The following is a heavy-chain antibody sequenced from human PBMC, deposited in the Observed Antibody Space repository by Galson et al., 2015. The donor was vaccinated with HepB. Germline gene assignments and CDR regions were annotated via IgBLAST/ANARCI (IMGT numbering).Heavy chain of an antibody. J-gene: IGHJ3*02. CDR1: GDSISGYC. CDR3: ARASSGLLTIFGEDTFDI. V-gene: IGHV4-59*01. CDR2: VFYCWNT. D-gene: IGHD3-3*01. Sequence: QVQLQESGPGLVKPSETLSLTCTVSGDSISGYCWSWLRQPPGKGLAWFGYVFYCWNTNYNPSLKSRVAISVDTSKNQFFLKLSSVTAADTAVYFCARASSGLLTIFGEDTFDIWGQGTMVTVSS.